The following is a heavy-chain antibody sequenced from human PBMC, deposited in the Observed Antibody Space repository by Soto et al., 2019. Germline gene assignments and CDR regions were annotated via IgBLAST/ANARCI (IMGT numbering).Heavy chain of an antibody. J-gene: IGHJ2*01. CDR2: ISYDGSNK. D-gene: IGHD4-4*01. V-gene: IGHV3-30-3*01. Sequence: QVQLVESGGGVVQPGRSLRLSCAASGFTFSSYAMHWVRQAPGKGLEWVAVISYDGSNKYYTDSVKGRFTISRDNSKNTLYLQMNRLRGEDTAVYYCARPLWRDDYNWGYFDLWGRGTLVPVSS. CDR1: GFTFSSYA. CDR3: ARPLWRDDYNWGYFDL.